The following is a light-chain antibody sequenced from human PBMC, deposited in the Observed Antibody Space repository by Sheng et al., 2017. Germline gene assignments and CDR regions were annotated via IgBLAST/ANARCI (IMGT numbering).Light chain of an antibody. CDR3: QQSFGPLTWT. Sequence: DIQMTQSPSSLSASVGDRVTITCRASQGISNYLAWYQQKPGKVPKLLIYAASTLQSGVPSRFSGSGSGTDFTLTISSLQPEDVATYYCQQSFGPLTWTFGQGTKVEIK. J-gene: IGKJ1*01. CDR2: AAS. CDR1: QGISNY. V-gene: IGKV1-27*01.